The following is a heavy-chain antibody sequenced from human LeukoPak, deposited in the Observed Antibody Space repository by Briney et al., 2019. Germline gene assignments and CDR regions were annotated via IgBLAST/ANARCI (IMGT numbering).Heavy chain of an antibody. Sequence: SETLSLTCTVSGGSISSYYWSWIRQPPGKGLEWIGYIYYSGSTNYNPSLKSRVTISVDTSKNQFSLKLGSVTAADTAVYYCAGAGWYQLLYYMDFWGKGTTVTVSS. CDR1: GGSISSYY. CDR2: IYYSGST. J-gene: IGHJ6*03. CDR3: AGAGWYQLLYYMDF. V-gene: IGHV4-59*01. D-gene: IGHD2-2*01.